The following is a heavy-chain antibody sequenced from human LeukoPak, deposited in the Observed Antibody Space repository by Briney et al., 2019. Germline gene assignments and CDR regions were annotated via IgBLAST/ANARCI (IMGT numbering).Heavy chain of an antibody. V-gene: IGHV3-30-3*01. Sequence: GGSLRLSCAASGFTFSSYAMHWVRQAPGKGLEWVAVISYDGSNKYYADSVKGRFTISRDNSKNTLYLQMNSLRAEDTAVYYCATGGSDYHRSWGQGTLVTVSS. J-gene: IGHJ1*01. CDR3: ATGGSDYHRS. D-gene: IGHD3-22*01. CDR2: ISYDGSNK. CDR1: GFTFSSYA.